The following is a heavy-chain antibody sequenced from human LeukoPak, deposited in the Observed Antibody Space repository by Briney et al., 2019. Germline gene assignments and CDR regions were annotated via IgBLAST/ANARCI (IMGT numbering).Heavy chain of an antibody. CDR3: ARDHLANLASRLFDP. CDR1: GGSISSYY. Sequence: PSETLSLTCTVSGGSISSYYWGWIRQPPGKGLGWIGSIHHSGRTYYNPSLKSRVTISVDTSKNQFSLKLSSVTAADTAVYYCARDHLANLASRLFDPWGQGTLVTVSS. J-gene: IGHJ5*02. CDR2: IHHSGRT. V-gene: IGHV4-38-2*02. D-gene: IGHD3-3*01.